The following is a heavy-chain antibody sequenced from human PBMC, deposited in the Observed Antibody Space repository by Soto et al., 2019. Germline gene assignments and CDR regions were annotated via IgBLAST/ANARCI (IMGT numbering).Heavy chain of an antibody. D-gene: IGHD3-16*01. V-gene: IGHV3-66*01. CDR2: IYSGGST. J-gene: IGHJ5*02. CDR3: ASVVMLSVSNWFDP. CDR1: GFTVSSNY. Sequence: PGGTLRLSCAASGFTVSSNYMSWVRQAPGKGLEWVSVIYSGGSTYYTDSVKGRFTISRDNSKNTLYLQMNSLRAEVTAVYYCASVVMLSVSNWFDPWGQGTMVTVSS.